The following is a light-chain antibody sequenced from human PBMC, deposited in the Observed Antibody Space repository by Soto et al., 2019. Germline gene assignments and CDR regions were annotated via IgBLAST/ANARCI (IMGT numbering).Light chain of an antibody. CDR1: QGISID. CDR3: QKYSSAPFT. V-gene: IGKV1-27*01. CDR2: AAS. Sequence: DIQMTQSPSSLSASVGYRVTITCRASQGISIDLAWYQQKPGKVPKLLILAASTLQSGVPSRFSGRGSRTDFTLTIISLQPEDVATYYCQKYSSAPFTFGPGTKVDLK. J-gene: IGKJ3*01.